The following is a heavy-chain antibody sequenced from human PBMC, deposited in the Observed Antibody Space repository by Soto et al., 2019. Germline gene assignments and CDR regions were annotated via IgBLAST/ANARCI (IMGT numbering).Heavy chain of an antibody. J-gene: IGHJ5*02. D-gene: IGHD2-2*01. Sequence: SVKVSCKASGGTFSSYTISWVRQAPGQGLEWMGRIIPILGIANYAQKFQGRVTITADKSTSTAYMELSSLRSEDTAVYYCALPYCSSTSCFENWFDPWGQGTLVTVSS. CDR1: GGTFSSYT. CDR3: ALPYCSSTSCFENWFDP. CDR2: IIPILGIA. V-gene: IGHV1-69*02.